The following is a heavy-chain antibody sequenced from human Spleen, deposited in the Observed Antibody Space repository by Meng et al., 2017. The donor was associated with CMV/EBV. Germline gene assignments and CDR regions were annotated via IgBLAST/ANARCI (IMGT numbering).Heavy chain of an antibody. V-gene: IGHV4-34*01. CDR2: INHSGST. Sequence: SETLSLTCAVYGGSFSGYYWSWIRQPPGKGLEWIGEINHSGSTNYNPSLKSRVTISVDTSKNQFSLKLSSVTAADTAVYYCARAWANRIGDYFDLWGQGTLVTVSS. D-gene: IGHD3-16*01. CDR3: ARAWANRIGDYFDL. CDR1: GGSFSGYY. J-gene: IGHJ4*02.